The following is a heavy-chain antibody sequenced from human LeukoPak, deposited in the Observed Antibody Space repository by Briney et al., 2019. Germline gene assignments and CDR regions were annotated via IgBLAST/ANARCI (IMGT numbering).Heavy chain of an antibody. CDR2: ISYDGSNK. CDR3: ARDGAGSGSYYTPAY. Sequence: GRSLRLSCAASGFTFSSYAMHWVRQAPGKGLEWVAVISYDGSNKYYADSVKGRFTISRDNSKNTLYLQMNSLRAEDTAVYYCARDGAGSGSYYTPAYWGQGTLVTVSS. D-gene: IGHD3-10*01. J-gene: IGHJ4*02. CDR1: GFTFSSYA. V-gene: IGHV3-30*04.